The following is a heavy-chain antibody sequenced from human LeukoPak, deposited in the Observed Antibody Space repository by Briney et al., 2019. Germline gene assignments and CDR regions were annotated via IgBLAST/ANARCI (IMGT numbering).Heavy chain of an antibody. CDR3: AKDPADCSGGSCYSGWFDP. J-gene: IGHJ5*02. CDR2: ISSSSSYR. Sequence: GGSLRLSCAASGFTFSSYSMNWVRQAPGKGLEWVSSISSSSSYRYYADSVKGRFTISRANSKKTMSLQMIRLRAEDTAVYYCAKDPADCSGGSCYSGWFDPWGQGTLVTVSS. V-gene: IGHV3-21*01. D-gene: IGHD2-15*01. CDR1: GFTFSSYS.